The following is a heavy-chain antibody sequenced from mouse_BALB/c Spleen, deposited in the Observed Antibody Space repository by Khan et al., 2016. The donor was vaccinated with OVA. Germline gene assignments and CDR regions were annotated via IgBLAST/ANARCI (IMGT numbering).Heavy chain of an antibody. CDR2: IYHSGSI. CDR3: AREGNYMAY. V-gene: IGHV3-1*02. J-gene: IGHJ4*01. Sequence: EVQLQESGPDLVKPSQSLSLTCTVTGYSITSGYSWHWIRQFPGNKLEWMGYIYHSGSINYNPYLKSRFSITRDTSKNLCLLQCNSVTTEDTRTYYGAREGNYMAYWGQGTTVTVSS. CDR1: GYSITSGYS. D-gene: IGHD2-1*01.